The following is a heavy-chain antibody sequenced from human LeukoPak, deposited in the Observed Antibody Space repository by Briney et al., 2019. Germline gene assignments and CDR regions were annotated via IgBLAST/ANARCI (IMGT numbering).Heavy chain of an antibody. CDR3: ARESNGDYSDY. D-gene: IGHD4-17*01. J-gene: IGHJ4*02. CDR2: IYSSGST. V-gene: IGHV4-59*01. CDR1: GVSLSSYY. Sequence: SETLSLTCTVSGVSLSSYYWSWIRPPPGKGLEWIGYIYSSGSTSYNPSLKSRVTMSIDTSKNQFSLKVKSVTAADTAVYYCARESNGDYSDYWGQGTLVTVSS.